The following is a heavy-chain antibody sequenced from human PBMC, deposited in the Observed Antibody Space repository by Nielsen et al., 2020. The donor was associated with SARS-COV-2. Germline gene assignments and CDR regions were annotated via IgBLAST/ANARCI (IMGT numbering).Heavy chain of an antibody. Sequence: ASVKVSCKVSGYTLTDLSMHWVRQAPGKGLEWMGGFDPEDGETIYAQKFQGRVTMTEDTSTDTAYMELSSLRSEDTAVYYCATGRVTGTTEWFDPWGQGTLVTVSS. CDR3: ATGRVTGTTEWFDP. CDR2: FDPEDGET. V-gene: IGHV1-24*01. J-gene: IGHJ5*02. D-gene: IGHD1-7*01. CDR1: GYTLTDLS.